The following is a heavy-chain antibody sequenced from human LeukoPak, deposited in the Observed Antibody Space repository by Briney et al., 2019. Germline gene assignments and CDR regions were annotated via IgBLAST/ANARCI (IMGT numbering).Heavy chain of an antibody. CDR3: ARGARTTVTKYYFDY. V-gene: IGHV4-4*07. D-gene: IGHD4-17*01. CDR2: IYTSGST. J-gene: IGHJ4*02. CDR1: GGSISSYY. Sequence: PSETLSLTCTVSGGSISSYYWSWIRQPAGKGLEWIGRIYTSGSTNYNPSLKSRVTMSVDTSKNQFSLKLSSVTAADTALYYCARGARTTVTKYYFDYWGQGTLVTVSS.